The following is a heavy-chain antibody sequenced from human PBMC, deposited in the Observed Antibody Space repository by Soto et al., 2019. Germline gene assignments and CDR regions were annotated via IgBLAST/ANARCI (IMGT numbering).Heavy chain of an antibody. V-gene: IGHV3-23*01. Sequence: EAQLLESGGGLVQPGGSLRLSCAASGFTFRSYPMSWVRQAPGKGLEWVSAISGTGDSTYYAESVKGRFIISRDNSKNTLFLQMNSLRVDDTAVYYCAKDPYASAGATGPYAMDVWGQGTTVTVSS. CDR1: GFTFRSYP. CDR2: ISGTGDST. J-gene: IGHJ6*02. D-gene: IGHD6-13*01. CDR3: AKDPYASAGATGPYAMDV.